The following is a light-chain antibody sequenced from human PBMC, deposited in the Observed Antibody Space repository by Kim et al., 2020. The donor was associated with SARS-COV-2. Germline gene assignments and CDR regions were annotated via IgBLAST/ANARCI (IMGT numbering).Light chain of an antibody. V-gene: IGLV3-1*01. CDR3: QAWDSTTAE. CDR2: EDN. Sequence: VSPGQTATIPGSGDELGHKYACWYQQKPGQPPVLVIYEDNKRPSGIPERFSGSNSGNTATLTISGTRAMDEADYYCQAWDSTTAEFGGGTQLTVL. J-gene: IGLJ2*01. CDR1: ELGHKY.